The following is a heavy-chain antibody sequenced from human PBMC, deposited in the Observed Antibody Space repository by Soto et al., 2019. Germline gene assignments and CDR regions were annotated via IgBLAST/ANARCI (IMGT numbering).Heavy chain of an antibody. Sequence: XSVKGSCKASGYTFSGYGIHWVRQAPGQGLEWMGWISGYNGKTNYAQKFQGRVTMTTDTSTATAYMDLRSLRSDDTAVYYCARERDESNWSSAEYLQHWGQGPLVTVSS. CDR1: GYTFSGYG. CDR3: ARERDESNWSSAEYLQH. CDR2: ISGYNGKT. D-gene: IGHD6-13*01. J-gene: IGHJ1*01. V-gene: IGHV1-18*01.